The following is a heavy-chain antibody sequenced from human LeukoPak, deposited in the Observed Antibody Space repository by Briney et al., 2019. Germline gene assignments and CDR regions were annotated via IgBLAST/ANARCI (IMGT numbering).Heavy chain of an antibody. V-gene: IGHV4-39*07. CDR3: ARDIRPKWLRLLVYFDY. CDR1: GGSIRSSDYY. J-gene: IGHJ4*02. D-gene: IGHD5-12*01. CDR2: IYHSGST. Sequence: SETLSLTCTVSGGSIRSSDYYWGWIRQPPGKGLEWIGSIYHSGSTYYNPSLKSRVTISVDTSKNQFSLKLSSVTAADTAVYYCARDIRPKWLRLLVYFDYWGQGTLVTVSS.